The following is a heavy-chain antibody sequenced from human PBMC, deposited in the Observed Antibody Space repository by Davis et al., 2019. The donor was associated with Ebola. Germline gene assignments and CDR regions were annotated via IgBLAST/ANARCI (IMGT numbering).Heavy chain of an antibody. CDR2: IYYSGST. J-gene: IGHJ5*02. Sequence: SETLSLTCTVSGGSISGSYWSWLRQPPGKGLEWIGYIYYSGSTNYNPSLKSRVTISVDTSKNQFSLKLSSVTAADTAVYYCARGPRALRFLEWTTRNWFDPWGQGTLVTVSS. CDR1: GGSISGSY. CDR3: ARGPRALRFLEWTTRNWFDP. V-gene: IGHV4-59*12. D-gene: IGHD3-3*01.